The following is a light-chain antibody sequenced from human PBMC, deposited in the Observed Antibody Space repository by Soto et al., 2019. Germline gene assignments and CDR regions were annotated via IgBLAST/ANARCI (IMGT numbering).Light chain of an antibody. Sequence: QSALTQPASVSGSPGQSITISCTGTSSDVGGYNYVSWYQQHPGKAPKVMIYEVSNRPSGVSNRFSGFKSGNTASLTISGLQAEDEADYYCSSFTTSSTLIFGGGTKLTVL. CDR1: SSDVGGYNY. V-gene: IGLV2-14*01. J-gene: IGLJ2*01. CDR3: SSFTTSSTLI. CDR2: EVS.